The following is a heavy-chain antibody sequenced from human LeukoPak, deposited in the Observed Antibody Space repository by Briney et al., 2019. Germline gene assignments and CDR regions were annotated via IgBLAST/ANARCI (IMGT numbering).Heavy chain of an antibody. CDR3: ARERTGNWFDP. V-gene: IGHV4-39*01. J-gene: IGHJ5*02. CDR2: ICYSGST. Sequence: SETLSLTCTVSGGSISSSSYYWGWIRQPPGKGLEWIGSICYSGSTYYNPSLKSRVTISVDTSKNQFSLKLSSVTAADTAVYYCARERTGNWFDPWGQGTLVTVSS. D-gene: IGHD1-26*01. CDR1: GGSISSSSYY.